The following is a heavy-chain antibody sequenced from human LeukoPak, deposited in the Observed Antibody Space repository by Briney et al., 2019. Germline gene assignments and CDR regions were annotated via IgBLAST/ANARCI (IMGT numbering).Heavy chain of an antibody. D-gene: IGHD3-22*01. CDR2: ISGSGGST. CDR1: GFTFSSYA. V-gene: IGHV3-23*01. Sequence: GGSLRLSCAASGFTFSSYAMSWVRQAPGKGPEWLPAISGSGGSTYYADSVKGRFTISRDNSKNTLYLQMNSLRAEDTAVYYCAKGSYYYDSSGYYRIEYYFDYWGQGTLVTVSS. CDR3: AKGSYYYDSSGYYRIEYYFDY. J-gene: IGHJ4*02.